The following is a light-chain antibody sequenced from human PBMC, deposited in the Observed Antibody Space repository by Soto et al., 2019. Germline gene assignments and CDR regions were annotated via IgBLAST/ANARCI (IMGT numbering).Light chain of an antibody. CDR1: TRDMAGYNY. V-gene: IGLV2-14*01. CDR3: SSVSRSTSLGV. J-gene: IGLJ1*01. CDR2: QVT. Sequence: QSALTQPASVSGSLGQSITISCTGTTRDMAGYNYISWYQQLPGKAPKLMIYQVTIRPSGISNRFSGSKSGNTASLTISGLQAEDEADYYCSSVSRSTSLGVFGTGTKLTVL.